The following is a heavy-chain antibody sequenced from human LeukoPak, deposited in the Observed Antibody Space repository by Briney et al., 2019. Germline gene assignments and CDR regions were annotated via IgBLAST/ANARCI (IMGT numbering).Heavy chain of an antibody. CDR1: GGSISSYY. V-gene: IGHV4-59*12. D-gene: IGHD6-13*01. Sequence: SETLSLICTVSGGSISSYYWSWIRQPPGKGLEWIGYIYYSGSTNYNPSLKSRVTMSVDTSKNQFSLKLSSVTAADTAVYYCATDRGDSSSWYRSPSGRRNWFDPWGQGTLVTVSS. J-gene: IGHJ5*02. CDR2: IYYSGST. CDR3: ATDRGDSSSWYRSPSGRRNWFDP.